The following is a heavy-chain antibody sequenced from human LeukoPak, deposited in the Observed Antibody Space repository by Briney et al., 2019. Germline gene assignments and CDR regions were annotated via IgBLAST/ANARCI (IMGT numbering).Heavy chain of an antibody. Sequence: GGSLRLSCAASGFTFSSYAMHWVRQAPGKGLEWVAVISYDGRNKYYADSVKGRFTISRDNSKNTLYLQMNSLRAEDTAVYYCARGSSSGQSLDYWGQGTLVTVSS. CDR1: GFTFSSYA. CDR3: ARGSSSGQSLDY. V-gene: IGHV3-30*04. D-gene: IGHD3-22*01. J-gene: IGHJ4*02. CDR2: ISYDGRNK.